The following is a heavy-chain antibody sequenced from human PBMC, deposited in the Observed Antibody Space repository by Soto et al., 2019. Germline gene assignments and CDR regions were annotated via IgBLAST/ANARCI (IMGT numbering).Heavy chain of an antibody. CDR2: ISSSSSYI. CDR3: ARSEGSGWYFVPFDFDY. CDR1: GFTFSSYS. V-gene: IGHV3-21*01. Sequence: PGGSLRLSCAASGFTFSSYSMNWVRQAPGKGLEWVSSISSSSSYIYYADSVKGRFTISRDNAKNSLYLQMNSLRAEDTAVYYCARSEGSGWYFVPFDFDYWGQGTLITVSS. J-gene: IGHJ4*02. D-gene: IGHD6-19*01.